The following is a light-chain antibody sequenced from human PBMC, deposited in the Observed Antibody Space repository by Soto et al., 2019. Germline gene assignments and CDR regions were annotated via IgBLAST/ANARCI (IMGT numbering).Light chain of an antibody. Sequence: QSVLTQPASXSGSPGQSIXISCTXXXXDVGSCYLVSWYQQHPGKAPKLMIYEVSKRPSGVSNRFSGSKSGNTASLTISGLQAEDEADYYCCSYAGSTPYVFGTGTKVTVL. CDR2: EVS. V-gene: IGLV2-23*02. CDR1: XXDVGSCYL. J-gene: IGLJ1*01. CDR3: CSYAGSTPYV.